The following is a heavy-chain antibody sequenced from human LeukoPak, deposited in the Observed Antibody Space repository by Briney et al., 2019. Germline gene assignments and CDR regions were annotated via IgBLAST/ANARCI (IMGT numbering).Heavy chain of an antibody. CDR2: INPSGGST. CDR3: ARDREMSGSSLGVRWFDP. J-gene: IGHJ5*02. D-gene: IGHD6-13*01. Sequence: VASVKVSCKASGYTFTSYYMHWVRQAPGQGLEWMGIINPSGGSTSYAQKFQGRVAMTRDTSTSTVYMELSSLRSEDTAVYYCARDREMSGSSLGVRWFDPWGQGTLVTVSS. CDR1: GYTFTSYY. V-gene: IGHV1-46*01.